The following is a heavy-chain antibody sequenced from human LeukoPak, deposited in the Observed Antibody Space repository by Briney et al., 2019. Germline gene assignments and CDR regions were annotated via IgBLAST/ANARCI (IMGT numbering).Heavy chain of an antibody. V-gene: IGHV1-69*06. CDR2: IIPIFGTA. J-gene: IGHJ4*02. CDR3: ASVAGGRYFDWLSPNAPFDY. CDR1: GGTFSSYA. D-gene: IGHD3-9*01. Sequence: HWASVKVSCKASGGTFSSYAISWVRQAPGQGLEWMGGIIPIFGTANYAQKFQGRVTITADKSTSTAYMELSRLRSDDTAVYYCASVAGGRYFDWLSPNAPFDYWGQGTLVTVSS.